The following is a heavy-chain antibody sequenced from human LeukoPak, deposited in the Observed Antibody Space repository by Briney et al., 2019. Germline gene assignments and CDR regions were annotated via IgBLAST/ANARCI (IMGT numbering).Heavy chain of an antibody. Sequence: SETLSLTCTVSGGSISSSSYYWGWIRQPPGKGLEWIGSIYYTGSTYYSPSLKSRVPISVDTSKNQLSLKLGSVTAADTAVYYCAREYRMTAIPVNYWYFDLWGRGTLVTVSS. V-gene: IGHV4-39*07. D-gene: IGHD2-21*02. J-gene: IGHJ2*01. CDR3: AREYRMTAIPVNYWYFDL. CDR1: GGSISSSSYY. CDR2: IYYTGST.